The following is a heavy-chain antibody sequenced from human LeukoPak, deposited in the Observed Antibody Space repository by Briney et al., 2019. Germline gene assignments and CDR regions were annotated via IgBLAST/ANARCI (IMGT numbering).Heavy chain of an antibody. Sequence: ASVKVSCKASGYMFTRNAISWVRQAPGQGLEWMGWISAYNGKTDYAQKLQGRVTMTTDTSTSIAYMELRSLRSDDTAVYYCARVARQLRYFDSYYDYWGQGTLVTVSS. CDR3: ARVARQLRYFDSYYDY. D-gene: IGHD3-9*01. V-gene: IGHV1-18*01. J-gene: IGHJ4*02. CDR1: GYMFTRNA. CDR2: ISAYNGKT.